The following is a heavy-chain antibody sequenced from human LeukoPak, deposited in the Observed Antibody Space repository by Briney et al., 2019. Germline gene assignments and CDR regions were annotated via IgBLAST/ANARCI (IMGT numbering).Heavy chain of an antibody. J-gene: IGHJ4*02. D-gene: IGHD7-27*01. CDR2: IKQDGSDK. CDR1: GFTVSNHY. CDR3: ARDELGGSYYDY. Sequence: GGSLRLSCAASGFTVSNHYMSWVRQAPGKGLEWVANIKQDGSDKYYVDSVKGRFTISRDNTRNSLYLQMNSLRAEDTAVYYCARDELGGSYYDYWGQGTLVTVSS. V-gene: IGHV3-7*05.